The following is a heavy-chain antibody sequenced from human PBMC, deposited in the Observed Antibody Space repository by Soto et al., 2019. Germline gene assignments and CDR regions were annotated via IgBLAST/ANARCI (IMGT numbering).Heavy chain of an antibody. CDR3: ARESEDLTSNFDY. V-gene: IGHV3-21*01. CDR1: GFTFTRYS. CDR2: ISSTTNYI. J-gene: IGHJ4*02. Sequence: EVQLVESGGGLVKPGGSLRLSCAASGFTFTRYSMNWFRQAPGKGLEWVSSISSTTNYIYYADSMKGRFTVSRDNAKNSVYLEMNSLGAEDTALYYCARESEDLTSNFDYWGQGTLVTVSS.